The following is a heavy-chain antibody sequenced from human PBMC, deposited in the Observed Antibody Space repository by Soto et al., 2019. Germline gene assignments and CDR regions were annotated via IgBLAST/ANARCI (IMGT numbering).Heavy chain of an antibody. V-gene: IGHV3-21*04. J-gene: IGHJ4*02. D-gene: IGHD4-4*01. Sequence: GGSLRLSCAASGFTFTRYSMNWVRQAPGKGLEWVSSISSTTNYIYYGDSMKGRFTISRDNCKNSLYLEMHSLRPEDTALYYCVKEKLNSNYEYYFDSWGQGTLVT. CDR2: ISSTTNYI. CDR3: VKEKLNSNYEYYFDS. CDR1: GFTFTRYS.